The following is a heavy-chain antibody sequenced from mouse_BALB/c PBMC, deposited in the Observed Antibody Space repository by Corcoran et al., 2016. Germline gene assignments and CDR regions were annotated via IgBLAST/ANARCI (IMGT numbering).Heavy chain of an antibody. V-gene: IGHV1-81*01. D-gene: IGHD1-1*02. J-gene: IGHJ4*01. CDR3: ARRTYYAPYYYAMDY. Sequence: QVQLQQSGPELVKPGASVKMSCKASGYTFTDYGISWVKQRTGQGIEWIGEIYPGSGGTYYNEKFKGKATLTADKSSNTAYMQLSRLTSEDSAVYFCARRTYYAPYYYAMDYWGQGTSVTVSS. CDR2: IYPGSGGT. CDR1: GYTFTDYG.